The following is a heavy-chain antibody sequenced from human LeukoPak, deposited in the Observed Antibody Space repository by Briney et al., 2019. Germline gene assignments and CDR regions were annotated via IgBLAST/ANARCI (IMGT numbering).Heavy chain of an antibody. V-gene: IGHV1-2*02. CDR1: GYTFNGNH. CDR3: ARDSGYCTTTNCFHPSDS. CDR2: IIPNSGAT. D-gene: IGHD2-8*01. Sequence: GASVKVSCKASGYTFNGNHRHWVRQAPGQGLEWMGWIIPNSGATRFAQKFQGRVTMTRDTSISTAYMELSGLRSDDTAVYYCARDSGYCTTTNCFHPSDSWGQGTLVTVSS. J-gene: IGHJ4*02.